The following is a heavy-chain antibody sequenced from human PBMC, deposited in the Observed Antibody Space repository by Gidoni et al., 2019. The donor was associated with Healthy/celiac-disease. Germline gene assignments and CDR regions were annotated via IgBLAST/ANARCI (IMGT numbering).Heavy chain of an antibody. CDR1: GFTFSSCA. CDR3: ARVPSTYYYDSSGYKDAFDI. CDR2: ISYDGSNK. V-gene: IGHV3-30-3*01. J-gene: IGHJ3*02. D-gene: IGHD3-22*01. Sequence: QVQLVESGGGVVQPGRSLRLSCAASGFTFSSCALTWVRQAPGKGLEWVAVISYDGSNKYYADSVKGRFTISRDNSKNTLYLQMNSLRAEDTAVYYCARVPSTYYYDSSGYKDAFDIWGQGTMVTVSS.